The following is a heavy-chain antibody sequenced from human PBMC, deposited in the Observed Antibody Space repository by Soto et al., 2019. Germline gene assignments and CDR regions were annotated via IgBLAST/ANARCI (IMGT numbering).Heavy chain of an antibody. J-gene: IGHJ3*02. CDR3: ARGPLNYSSGWYRGAFDI. CDR1: GYTFTSYY. Sequence: ASVKVSCKASGYTFTSYYMHWVRQAPGQGLERMGIINPSGGSTSYAQKYQGRVTMTRDTSTSIVYMELSSLRSEDTAVYFCARGPLNYSSGWYRGAFDIWGQGTMVT. CDR2: INPSGGST. V-gene: IGHV1-46*03. D-gene: IGHD6-19*01.